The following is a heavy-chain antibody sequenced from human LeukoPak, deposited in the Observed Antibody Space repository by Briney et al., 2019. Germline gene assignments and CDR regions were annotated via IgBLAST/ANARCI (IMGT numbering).Heavy chain of an antibody. Sequence: PSETLSLTCTVSGGSISSYYWSWIRQPPGKGLEWIGYIYDSWNTNHNPSLKSRVTISLDTSKNQVSLKLNSVTAADTAVYYCARTTTVTYWYFDLWGRGTLVTVSS. CDR3: ARTTTVTYWYFDL. D-gene: IGHD4-17*01. CDR1: GGSISSYY. J-gene: IGHJ2*01. V-gene: IGHV4-59*08. CDR2: IYDSWNT.